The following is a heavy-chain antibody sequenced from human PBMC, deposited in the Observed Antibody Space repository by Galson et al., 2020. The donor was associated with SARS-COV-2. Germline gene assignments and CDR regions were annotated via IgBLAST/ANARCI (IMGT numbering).Heavy chain of an antibody. J-gene: IGHJ4*02. CDR3: ARVDCSGGSCYPGNY. V-gene: IGHV3-7*03. Sequence: GESLKISCAASGFTFSSYAMHWVRQAPGRGLEWVANIKHDGSEKYYVDSVKGRFTISRDNPKNSLYLQMNNLRVEDTAVYHCARVDCSGGSCYPGNYWGQGTLVTVSS. D-gene: IGHD2-15*01. CDR2: IKHDGSEK. CDR1: GFTFSSYA.